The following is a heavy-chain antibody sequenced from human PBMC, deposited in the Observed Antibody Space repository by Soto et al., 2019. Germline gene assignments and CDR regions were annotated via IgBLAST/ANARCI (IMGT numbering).Heavy chain of an antibody. CDR3: ARQNDYGDYEIGY. V-gene: IGHV3-33*01. Sequence: PGGSLRLSCAASGFTFSSYGMHWVRQAPGKGLEWVAVIWYDGSNKYYADSVKGRFTISRDNSKNTLYLQMNSLRAEDTAVYYCARQNDYGDYEIGYWGQGTLVTVSS. CDR2: IWYDGSNK. D-gene: IGHD4-17*01. J-gene: IGHJ4*02. CDR1: GFTFSSYG.